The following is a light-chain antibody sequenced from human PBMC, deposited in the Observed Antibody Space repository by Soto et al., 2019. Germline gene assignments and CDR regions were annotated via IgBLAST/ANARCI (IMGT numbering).Light chain of an antibody. J-gene: IGLJ1*01. CDR3: AAWDDSPSYV. Sequence: QSMLTQPPSASATLGVMATSSSSGSSANIGSNYVYWYQQLPGTAPKLLIYRNNQRPSGVPDRFSGSKSGTSASLAISGLRSEDEADYYCAAWDDSPSYVFGTGTKVTVL. CDR1: SANIGSNY. CDR2: RNN. V-gene: IGLV1-47*01.